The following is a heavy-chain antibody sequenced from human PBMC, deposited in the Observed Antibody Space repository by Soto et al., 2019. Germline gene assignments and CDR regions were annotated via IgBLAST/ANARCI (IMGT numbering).Heavy chain of an antibody. CDR2: IYPGDSDT. CDR3: AIRGDYYESSGYWFDP. D-gene: IGHD3-22*01. CDR1: GYSFTSYW. V-gene: IGHV5-51*03. Sequence: EVQLVQSGAEVKKPGESLKISCKASGYSFTSYWIGWVRQMPGKGLEWMGIIYPGDSDTRYSPSFQGQVTISVDKSISTAYLQWSSLKASDTAMYYCAIRGDYYESSGYWFDPWGQGTLVTVSS. J-gene: IGHJ5*02.